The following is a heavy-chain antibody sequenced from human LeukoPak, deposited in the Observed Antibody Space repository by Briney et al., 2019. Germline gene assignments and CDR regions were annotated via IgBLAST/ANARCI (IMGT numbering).Heavy chain of an antibody. V-gene: IGHV4-4*07. Sequence: SETLSLTCTVSGGSISNYWSWIRQPAGKGLEWIGRISASGSTNYAPSLRSRVTMSVDTSTKQFSLKLTSVTAADTAVYYCARDLDYWGQGTLVTVSS. CDR1: GGSISNY. J-gene: IGHJ4*02. CDR3: ARDLDY. CDR2: ISASGST.